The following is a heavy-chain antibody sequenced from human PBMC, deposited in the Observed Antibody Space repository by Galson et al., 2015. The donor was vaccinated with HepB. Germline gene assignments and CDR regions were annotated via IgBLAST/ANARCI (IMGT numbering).Heavy chain of an antibody. Sequence: SLRLSCAASGFTFSSYAMSWVRQALRKGLECVSAISGSGSATYYAGSVKGRFTISRDNSKNTLYLQMNTQKAEDTAVYYCAKHTGKWAVAGSYLDFWGRGTLVTVSS. J-gene: IGHJ4*02. CDR1: GFTFSSYA. V-gene: IGHV3-23*01. CDR2: ISGSGSAT. CDR3: AKHTGKWAVAGSYLDF. D-gene: IGHD6-19*01.